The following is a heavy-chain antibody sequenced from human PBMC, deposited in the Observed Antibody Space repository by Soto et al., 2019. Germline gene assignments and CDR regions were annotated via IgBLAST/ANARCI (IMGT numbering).Heavy chain of an antibody. Sequence: QLQLQASGSGLVKPSQTLSLTCAVSGGSISSGGYSWSWIRQPPGKGLEWIGYIYHSGSTYYNPSLISRVTISVDRSKNQFSLKLSSVTAADTAVYYCARGSLGAWFDPWGQGTLVTVSS. CDR3: ARGSLGAWFDP. J-gene: IGHJ5*02. V-gene: IGHV4-30-2*01. D-gene: IGHD1-26*01. CDR2: IYHSGST. CDR1: GGSISSGGYS.